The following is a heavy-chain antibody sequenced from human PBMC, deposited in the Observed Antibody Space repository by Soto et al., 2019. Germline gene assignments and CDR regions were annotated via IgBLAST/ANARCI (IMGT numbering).Heavy chain of an antibody. CDR2: ISGSGGST. V-gene: IGHV3-23*01. D-gene: IGHD3-16*02. J-gene: IGHJ4*02. CDR3: AKDEGIMITFGGVIASFDY. Sequence: GGSLRLSCAASGFTFSSYAMSWVRQAPGKGLEWVSAISGSGGSTYYADSVKGRFTISRDNSKNTLYLQMNSLRAEDTAVYYCAKDEGIMITFGGVIASFDYWGQGTLVTVSS. CDR1: GFTFSSYA.